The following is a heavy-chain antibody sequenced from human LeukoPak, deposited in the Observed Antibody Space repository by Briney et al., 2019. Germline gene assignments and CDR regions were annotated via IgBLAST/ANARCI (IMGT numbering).Heavy chain of an antibody. V-gene: IGHV1-8*01. CDR2: MNPNSGNT. CDR3: ARGVRVVGRCSSTSCYPAYWYYYYMDV. J-gene: IGHJ6*03. Sequence: GASVKVSCKASGYTFTSYDINWVRQATGQGLEWMGWMNPNSGNTGYAQKFQGRVTMTRNTSISTAYMELSSLRSEDTAVYYCARGVRVVGRCSSTSCYPAYWYYYYMDVWGKGTTVTVSS. CDR1: GYTFTSYD. D-gene: IGHD2-2*01.